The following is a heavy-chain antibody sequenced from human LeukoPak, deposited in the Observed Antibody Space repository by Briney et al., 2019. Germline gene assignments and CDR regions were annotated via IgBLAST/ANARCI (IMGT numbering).Heavy chain of an antibody. CDR2: ISSSSRTI. CDR1: GFTFSSHS. J-gene: IGHJ4*02. D-gene: IGHD4-17*01. Sequence: GGSLRLSCAASGFTFSSHSMNWLRQAPGKGLEWVTYISSSSRTIHYADSVKGRFTISRHNARNSLYLQMNSLRAEDTAVYYCARVYGDYALDFWGQGTLVTVSS. CDR3: ARVYGDYALDF. V-gene: IGHV3-48*04.